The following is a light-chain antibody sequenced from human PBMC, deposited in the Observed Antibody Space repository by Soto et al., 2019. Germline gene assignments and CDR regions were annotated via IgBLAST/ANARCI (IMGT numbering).Light chain of an antibody. V-gene: IGKV1-5*01. CDR1: QNIRGW. Sequence: DIRMTQSPSTLSTSVGDRVTITCRASQNIRGWLAWYQQKPGKAPKLLIYDASTLESGVPARFSGSGSGTEFTLTISSLQPDDFATYYCQQHNSYSWTFGQGTKVAIK. CDR3: QQHNSYSWT. CDR2: DAS. J-gene: IGKJ1*01.